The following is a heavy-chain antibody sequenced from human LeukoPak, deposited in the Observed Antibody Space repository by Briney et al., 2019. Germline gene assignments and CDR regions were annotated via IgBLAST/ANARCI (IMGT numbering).Heavy chain of an antibody. CDR1: GFTFSSYG. CDR3: ARDSPDY. Sequence: QSGGSLRLSCAASGFTFSSYGMHWVRQAPGKGLEWVAVISYDENHKFYEDSVKGRFTISRDNSKNTLYLQMNSLRTEDTAVYYCARDSPDYWGQGTLVTVSS. V-gene: IGHV3-30*03. CDR2: ISYDENHK. J-gene: IGHJ4*02.